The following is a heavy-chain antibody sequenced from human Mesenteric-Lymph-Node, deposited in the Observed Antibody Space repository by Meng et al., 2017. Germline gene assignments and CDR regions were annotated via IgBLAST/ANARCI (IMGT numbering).Heavy chain of an antibody. D-gene: IGHD3-3*01. V-gene: IGHV1-2*02. CDR1: GYTFTGYY. J-gene: IGHJ4*02. CDR3: ARDPPRDTIFGVVNTGDY. CDR2: INPNSGGT. Sequence: ASVKVSCKASGYTFTGYYMHWVRQAPGQGLEWMGWINPNSGGTNYAQKFQGRVTMTRDTSISTAYMELSRLRSDDTAVYYCARDPPRDTIFGVVNTGDYWGQGTLVTVSS.